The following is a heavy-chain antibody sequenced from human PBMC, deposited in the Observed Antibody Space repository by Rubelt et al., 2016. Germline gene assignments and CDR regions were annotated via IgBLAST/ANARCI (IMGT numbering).Heavy chain of an antibody. V-gene: IGHV4-59*12. CDR3: ASDRSAEGYYFDY. CDR1: GGSISSYY. Sequence: GPGLVKPSETLSLTCTVSGGSISSYYWSWIRQPPGKGLEWIGYIYYSGSTNYNPSLKSRVTISVDTSKNQLSLQLNSVTPEETAVYYCASDRSAEGYYFDYWGQGTLVIGSS. J-gene: IGHJ4*02. CDR2: IYYSGST.